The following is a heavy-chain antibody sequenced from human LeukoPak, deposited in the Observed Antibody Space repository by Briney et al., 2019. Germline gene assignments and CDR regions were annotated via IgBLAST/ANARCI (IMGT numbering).Heavy chain of an antibody. CDR1: GGTFISYA. J-gene: IGHJ4*02. V-gene: IGHV1-69*13. CDR3: ARDAYGGNSFDY. Sequence: ASVKVSCKASGGTFISYAISWVRQAPGQGLEWMGGIIPIFGTANYAQKFQGRVTITADESTSTAYMELSSLRSEDTAVYYCARDAYGGNSFDYWGQGTLVTVSS. D-gene: IGHD4-23*01. CDR2: IIPIFGTA.